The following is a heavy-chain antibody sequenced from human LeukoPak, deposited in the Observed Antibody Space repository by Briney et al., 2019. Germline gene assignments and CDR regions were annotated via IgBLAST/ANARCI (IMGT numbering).Heavy chain of an antibody. D-gene: IGHD4-17*01. Sequence: PGGSLRLSCAASGFTFSNAWMNWVRQAPGKGLEWVGHIKTKADDGATDYAAPVKGRFLISRDDSKSTVYLQMNSVEIEDTAFYYCATGTVTRSASNIWGQGTMVTVSS. CDR1: GFTFSNAW. V-gene: IGHV3-15*01. CDR3: ATGTVTRSASNI. CDR2: IKTKADDGAT. J-gene: IGHJ3*02.